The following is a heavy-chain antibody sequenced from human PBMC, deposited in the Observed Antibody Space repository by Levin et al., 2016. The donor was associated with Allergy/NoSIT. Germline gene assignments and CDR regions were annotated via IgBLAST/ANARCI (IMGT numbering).Heavy chain of an antibody. J-gene: IGHJ4*02. CDR3: ARAHYDILTGYPSGFDY. Sequence: ASVKVSCKASGYTFTSYGISWVRQAPGQGLEWMGWISAYNGNTNYAQKLQGRVTMTTDTSTSTAYMELRSLRSDDTAVYYCARAHYDILTGYPSGFDYWGQGTLVTVSS. CDR1: GYTFTSYG. D-gene: IGHD3-9*01. CDR2: ISAYNGNT. V-gene: IGHV1-18*04.